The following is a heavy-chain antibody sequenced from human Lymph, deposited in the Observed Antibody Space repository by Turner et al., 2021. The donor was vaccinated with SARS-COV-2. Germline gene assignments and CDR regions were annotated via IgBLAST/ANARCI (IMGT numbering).Heavy chain of an antibody. CDR1: GFTFNSYA. CDR2: ISWSGGRI. J-gene: IGHJ4*02. V-gene: IGHV3-23*01. D-gene: IGHD6-19*01. Sequence: EVQLLESGGGLVQPGGSLRLSCAASGFTFNSYAMSWVRQAPGKGLEWVSGISWSGGRIDYADSVKGRFTISRDNSKNTLYLQMNSLRAEDTAIYYCAKDRCLGSSGWEDYWGQGVLVTVSS. CDR3: AKDRCLGSSGWEDY.